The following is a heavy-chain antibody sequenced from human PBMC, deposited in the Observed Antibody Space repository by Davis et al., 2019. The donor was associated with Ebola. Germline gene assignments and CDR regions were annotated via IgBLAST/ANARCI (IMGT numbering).Heavy chain of an antibody. Sequence: PGGSLRLSCRGSGYSFTSYWIGWVRQMPGKGLEWMGIIYPGDSDTRYSPSFQGQVTISADKSISTAYLQWNSLKASDTAMYYCARRGLAGSIIDSWGQGTLVTVSS. V-gene: IGHV5-51*01. D-gene: IGHD3-16*01. CDR1: GYSFTSYW. CDR3: ARRGLAGSIIDS. CDR2: IYPGDSDT. J-gene: IGHJ4*02.